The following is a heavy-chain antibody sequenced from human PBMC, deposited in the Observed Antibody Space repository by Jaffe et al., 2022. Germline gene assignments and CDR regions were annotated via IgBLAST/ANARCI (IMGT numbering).Heavy chain of an antibody. D-gene: IGHD3-10*01. Sequence: EVQLLESGGGLVQPGGSLRLSCAASGFTFSSYAMSWVRQAPGKGLEWVSAISGSGGSTYYADSVKGRFTISRDNSKNTLYLQMNSLRAEDTAVYYCAIVSHGSGSYCLGYWGQGTLVTVSS. CDR1: GFTFSSYA. CDR3: AIVSHGSGSYCLGY. J-gene: IGHJ4*02. CDR2: ISGSGGST. V-gene: IGHV3-23*01.